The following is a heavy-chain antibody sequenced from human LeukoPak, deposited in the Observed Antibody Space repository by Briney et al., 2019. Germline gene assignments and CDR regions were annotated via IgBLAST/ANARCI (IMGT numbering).Heavy chain of an antibody. Sequence: SETLSLTCTVSGGSISIFYWSWLRQPPGKGLEWIGYIFHSGHTNYNPSLKSRVTISVDSSKDQFSLKLNSLTAADTAVYYCAGSVFGNPWFDPWGQGTLVTVSS. J-gene: IGHJ5*02. CDR3: AGSVFGNPWFDP. CDR1: GGSISIFY. CDR2: IFHSGHT. D-gene: IGHD3-16*01. V-gene: IGHV4-59*01.